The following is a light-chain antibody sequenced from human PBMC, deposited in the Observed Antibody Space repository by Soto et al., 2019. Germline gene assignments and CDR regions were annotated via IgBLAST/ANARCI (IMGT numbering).Light chain of an antibody. J-gene: IGKJ2*03. CDR2: AAY. V-gene: IGKV1-39*01. CDR1: QNIRNY. Sequence: DIQMTQSPSSLSASVGDRVTITCRASQNIRNYINGYQQTPGKAPKLLIYAAYSLQSGVPSRFSDSGSGKDFTLTISSLQPEDSATYYCQQRSSTPYSFGQGTKLEIK. CDR3: QQRSSTPYS.